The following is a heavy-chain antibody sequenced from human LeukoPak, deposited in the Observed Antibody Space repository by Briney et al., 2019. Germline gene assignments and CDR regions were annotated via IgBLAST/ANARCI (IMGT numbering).Heavy chain of an antibody. J-gene: IGHJ6*03. CDR1: GFTFSSYS. CDR3: ARDQIQPTDTYYYYYYMDV. V-gene: IGHV3-21*01. Sequence: GGSLRLSCAASGFTFSSYSMNWVRQALGKGLEWVSSISSSSNYIYYADSVKGRFTISRDNAKNSLYLQMNSLRAEDTAVYYCARDQIQPTDTYYYYYYMDVWGKGTTVTVSS. CDR2: ISSSSNYI.